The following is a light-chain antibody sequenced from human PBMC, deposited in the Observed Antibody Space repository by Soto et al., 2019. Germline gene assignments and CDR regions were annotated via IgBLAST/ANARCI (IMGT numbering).Light chain of an antibody. J-gene: IGKJ1*01. CDR3: QQYNAWPRT. CDR2: GAS. CDR1: QSVNTN. V-gene: IGKV3-15*01. Sequence: EIVLTQSPATLSLSPGERATLSCRASQSVNTNFAWYQQKPGQAPRLLIYGASTRATGIPARFSGSGSGTEFTLTITSLQSEDFAVYYCQQYNAWPRTFGQGTKVDIK.